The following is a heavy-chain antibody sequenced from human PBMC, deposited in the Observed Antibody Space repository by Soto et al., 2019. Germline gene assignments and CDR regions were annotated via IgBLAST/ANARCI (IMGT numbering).Heavy chain of an antibody. CDR3: AGASYGRGHIFDY. CDR2: INPSRGST. CDR1: GYTFTSYY. Sequence: ASVKVSCKASGYTFTSYYMHWARQAPGQGLEWMGIINPSRGSTRYAQKFQGRVTMTRDTSTSTVYMELSSLRSEDTAVYYCAGASYGRGHIFDYWGQGTLVTVSS. V-gene: IGHV1-46*01. D-gene: IGHD3-16*01. J-gene: IGHJ4*02.